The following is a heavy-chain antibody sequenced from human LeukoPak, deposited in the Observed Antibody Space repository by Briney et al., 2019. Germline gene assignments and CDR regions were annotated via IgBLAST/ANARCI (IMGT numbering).Heavy chain of an antibody. CDR1: GFTFDDYA. D-gene: IGHD3-10*01. Sequence: GGSLRLSCAASGFTFDDYAMHWVRQPPGKGLEWVSGISWNSGSIGYADSVKGRFTISRDNSKNTLYLQMNSLRAEDTAVYYCAIHYGSGSFSYYYYMDVWGKGTTVTISS. V-gene: IGHV3-9*01. CDR3: AIHYGSGSFSYYYYMDV. J-gene: IGHJ6*03. CDR2: ISWNSGSI.